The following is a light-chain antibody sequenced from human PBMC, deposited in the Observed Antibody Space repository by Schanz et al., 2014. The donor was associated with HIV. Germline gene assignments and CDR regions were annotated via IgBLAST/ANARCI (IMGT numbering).Light chain of an antibody. J-gene: IGLJ3*02. CDR1: SSNIGSNT. CDR3: AAWDDSLSSIL. V-gene: IGLV1-44*01. CDR2: SNN. Sequence: QSVLTQPPSASGPPGQRVTISCSGSSSNIGSNTVNWYQQLPGTAPKLLIYSNNQRPSGVPDRFSGSKSGTSASLAISGLRSEDEADYYCAAWDDSLSSILFGGGTKLTVL.